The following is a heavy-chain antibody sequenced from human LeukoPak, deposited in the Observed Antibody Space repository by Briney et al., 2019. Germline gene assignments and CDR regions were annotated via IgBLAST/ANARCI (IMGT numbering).Heavy chain of an antibody. CDR3: ATPPGIAVAGTAGDY. D-gene: IGHD6-19*01. V-gene: IGHV3-30-3*01. J-gene: IGHJ4*02. CDR1: GFTFSSYA. CDR2: ISYDGSNK. Sequence: PGGSLRLSCAASGFTFSSYAMHWVRQAPGKGLEWVAVISYDGSNKYYADSVKGRFTISRDNSKNTLYLQMNSLRAEDTAVYYGATPPGIAVAGTAGDYWGQGTLVTVSS.